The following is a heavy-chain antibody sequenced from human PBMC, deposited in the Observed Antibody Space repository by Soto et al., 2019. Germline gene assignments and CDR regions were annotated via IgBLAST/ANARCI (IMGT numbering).Heavy chain of an antibody. J-gene: IGHJ6*02. CDR1: GGSISSGGYY. Sequence: SDTLSLTCTVSGGSISSGGYYWSWIRQHPGKGLEWIGYIYYSGSTYYNPSPKSRVTISVDTSKNQFSLKLSSVTAADTAVYYCARDSGDSSGYYPPGYYYYGMDVWGQGTTVTVSS. CDR3: ARDSGDSSGYYPPGYYYYGMDV. D-gene: IGHD3-22*01. CDR2: IYYSGST. V-gene: IGHV4-31*03.